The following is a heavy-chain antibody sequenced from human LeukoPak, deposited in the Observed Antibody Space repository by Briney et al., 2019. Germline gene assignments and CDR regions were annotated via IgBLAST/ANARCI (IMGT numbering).Heavy chain of an antibody. J-gene: IGHJ5*02. CDR3: ARGLYCSSTSCYTGISNWFDP. CDR2: ISSSRSYI. CDR1: GFTFSSYS. V-gene: IGHV3-21*01. D-gene: IGHD2-2*02. Sequence: GGSLRLSCAASGFTFSSYSMNWVRQAPGKGLEWVSSISSSRSYINYADSVKGRFTISRDNAKNSLYLQMNSLRAEDTAVYYCARGLYCSSTSCYTGISNWFDPWCQGTLVTVSA.